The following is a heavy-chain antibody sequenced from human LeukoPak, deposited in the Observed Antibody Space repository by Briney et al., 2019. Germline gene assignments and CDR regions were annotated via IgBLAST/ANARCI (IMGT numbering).Heavy chain of an antibody. CDR3: ARRGFYCSSTSCPFDY. CDR2: IYPGDSDT. Sequence: GESLQISFKGSGYSFTSYWIGWVRRMPGKGLEWMGIIYPGDSDTRYSPSFQGQVTISADKSISTAYLQWSSLKASDTAMYYCARRGFYCSSTSCPFDYWGQGTLVTVSS. V-gene: IGHV5-51*01. D-gene: IGHD2-2*01. J-gene: IGHJ4*02. CDR1: GYSFTSYW.